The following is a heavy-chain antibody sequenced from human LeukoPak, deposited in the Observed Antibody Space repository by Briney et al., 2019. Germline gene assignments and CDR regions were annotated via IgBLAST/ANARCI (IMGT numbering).Heavy chain of an antibody. V-gene: IGHV4-38-2*01. Sequence: PSETLSLTCAVSGYSISSGYYWGWLRPPPGKGLEWIGNMYHSGSTHYNPSLKSRVTMSVDTSKNQFSLKLSSVTAADTAVYYCARGLYYMDVWGKGTTVTVSS. J-gene: IGHJ6*03. D-gene: IGHD3-16*01. CDR3: ARGLYYMDV. CDR1: GYSISSGYY. CDR2: MYHSGST.